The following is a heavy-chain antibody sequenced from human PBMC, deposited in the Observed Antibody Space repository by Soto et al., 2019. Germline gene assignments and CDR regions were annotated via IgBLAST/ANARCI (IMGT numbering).Heavy chain of an antibody. J-gene: IGHJ6*03. D-gene: IGHD3-10*01. V-gene: IGHV3-21*06. Sequence: EVQLVESGGGLVKPGGSLRLSCVVSGFTFSSYSMNWVHQAPGKGLEWVSSISSSSIYTYYADSVKGRFTISRDNAKNSVYLQMNSLRAEDTAVYYCARDFKESQYYYYCMDVWGKGTTVTVSS. CDR2: ISSSSIYT. CDR3: ARDFKESQYYYYCMDV. CDR1: GFTFSSYS.